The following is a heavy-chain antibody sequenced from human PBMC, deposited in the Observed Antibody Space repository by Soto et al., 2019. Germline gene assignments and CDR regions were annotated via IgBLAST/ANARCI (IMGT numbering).Heavy chain of an antibody. D-gene: IGHD1-26*01. CDR2: INAGNGNT. Sequence: ASLKVSCKASGYTFTSYAMHWLRQAPVQRLEWMGWINAGNGNTKYSQKFQGRVTITRDTSASTAYMELSSLRSEDTAVYYCARDLGLYYFDYWGQGTLVTVSS. J-gene: IGHJ4*02. V-gene: IGHV1-3*01. CDR1: GYTFTSYA. CDR3: ARDLGLYYFDY.